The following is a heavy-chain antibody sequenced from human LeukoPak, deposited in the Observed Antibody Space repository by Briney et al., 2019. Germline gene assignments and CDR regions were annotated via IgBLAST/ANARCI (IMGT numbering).Heavy chain of an antibody. V-gene: IGHV1-8*01. J-gene: IGHJ3*02. CDR1: GYSFTSYD. D-gene: IGHD5-24*01. CDR2: MKPNSGNT. Sequence: GASVKVSCKASGYSFTSYDINWVRQATGQGLEWMGWMKPNSGNTGYAQKFQGRVTMTRNTSISTAYMELSSLRSEDTAVYYCARGKLEVRWLQEYFVGAFDIWGQGTMVTVSS. CDR3: ARGKLEVRWLQEYFVGAFDI.